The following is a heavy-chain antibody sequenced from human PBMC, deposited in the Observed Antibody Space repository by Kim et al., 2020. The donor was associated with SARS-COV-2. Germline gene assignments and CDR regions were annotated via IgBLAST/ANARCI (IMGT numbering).Heavy chain of an antibody. CDR3: AKRPTAYYDSSGYYYYFDY. J-gene: IGHJ4*02. V-gene: IGHV3-23*01. Sequence: GRFTISRYNSKNTPYLQMNSLGAEDTAVYYCAKRPTAYYDSSGYYYYFDYWGQGTLVTVSS. D-gene: IGHD3-22*01.